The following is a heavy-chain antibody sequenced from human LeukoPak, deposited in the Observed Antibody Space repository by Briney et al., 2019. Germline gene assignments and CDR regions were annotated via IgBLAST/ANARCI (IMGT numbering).Heavy chain of an antibody. V-gene: IGHV3-30*02. CDR1: GFTFRNYG. Sequence: GGSLRLSCAASGFTFRNYGMHWVRQATGKGLEWVSFIWSDGNNRFYADSVKGRFTISRDNPKNMLYLQMDTLRAEDTALYYCAKDPGASVSGFYMDVWGKGTTVIVSS. J-gene: IGHJ6*03. D-gene: IGHD2-8*02. CDR3: AKDPGASVSGFYMDV. CDR2: IWSDGNNR.